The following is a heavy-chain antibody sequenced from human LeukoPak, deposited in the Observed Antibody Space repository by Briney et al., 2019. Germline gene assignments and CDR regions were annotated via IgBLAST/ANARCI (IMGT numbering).Heavy chain of an antibody. CDR1: GGSISSYY. D-gene: IGHD6-19*01. CDR2: IYTSGST. Sequence: SETLSLTCTVPGGSISSYYWSWIRQPAGKGLEWIGRIYTSGSTNYNPSLKSRVTMSVDTPKNQFSLKLTSLTVADTAVYYCARHERSVAVAGSFDFWGQGTLVTVSS. CDR3: ARHERSVAVAGSFDF. J-gene: IGHJ4*02. V-gene: IGHV4-4*07.